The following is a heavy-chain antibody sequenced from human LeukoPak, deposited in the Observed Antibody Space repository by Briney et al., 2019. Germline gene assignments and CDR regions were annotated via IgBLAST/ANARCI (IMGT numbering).Heavy chain of an antibody. CDR1: NVSISSGSHY. D-gene: IGHD6-19*01. J-gene: IGHJ4*02. CDR3: ASAPSGWLGLGY. V-gene: IGHV4-61*02. CDR2: IYAGGRS. Sequence: SETLSLTCTVSNVSISSGSHYWNWIRQPAGKGLEWIGRIYAGGRSNYNPFLRSRVTISVDTSKNQFSLRLSSVTATDTGVYYCASAPSGWLGLGYWGQGTLVSVSS.